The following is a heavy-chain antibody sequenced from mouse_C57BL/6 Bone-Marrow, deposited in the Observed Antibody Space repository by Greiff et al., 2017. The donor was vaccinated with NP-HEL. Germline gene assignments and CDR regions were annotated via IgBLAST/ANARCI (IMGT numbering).Heavy chain of an antibody. CDR3: ARRGYGSSYGDY. D-gene: IGHD1-1*01. Sequence: VQLQQSGPELVKPGASVKIPCKASGYTFTDYNMDWVKQSHGKSLEWIGDINPNNGGTIYTQKFKGKATLTVDKSSSTAYMELRSLTSEDTAVYYCARRGYGSSYGDYWGQGTSVTVSS. CDR2: INPNNGGT. V-gene: IGHV1-18*01. CDR1: GYTFTDYN. J-gene: IGHJ4*01.